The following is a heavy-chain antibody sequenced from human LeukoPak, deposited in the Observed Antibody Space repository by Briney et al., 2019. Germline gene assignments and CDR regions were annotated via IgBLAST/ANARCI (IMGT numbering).Heavy chain of an antibody. Sequence: TGESLKISCQGSGYSFTSYWISWVRQMPGKGLEWMGRIDPSDSCTNYSPSFQGHVTFSADKSISTAYLQWSSLKASDTAMYYCARGYGVNQGAFDIWGQGTMVTVYS. D-gene: IGHD4-17*01. J-gene: IGHJ3*02. V-gene: IGHV5-10-1*01. CDR1: GYSFTSYW. CDR2: IDPSDSCT. CDR3: ARGYGVNQGAFDI.